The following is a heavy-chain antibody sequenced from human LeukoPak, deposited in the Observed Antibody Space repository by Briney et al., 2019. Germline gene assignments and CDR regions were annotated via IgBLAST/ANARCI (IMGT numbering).Heavy chain of an antibody. CDR1: GYTFTSYD. CDR2: MNPNSGNT. Sequence: ASAKVSCKASGYTFTSYDINCVRHATGERREWMGWMNPNSGNTGYAQKFQGRVTMTRTTSISTAYMELSSLRSEDTAVYYCARGGSGSSWYGFYYYYMDVWGKGTTVTVSS. V-gene: IGHV1-8*01. J-gene: IGHJ6*03. CDR3: ARGGSGSSWYGFYYYYMDV. D-gene: IGHD6-13*01.